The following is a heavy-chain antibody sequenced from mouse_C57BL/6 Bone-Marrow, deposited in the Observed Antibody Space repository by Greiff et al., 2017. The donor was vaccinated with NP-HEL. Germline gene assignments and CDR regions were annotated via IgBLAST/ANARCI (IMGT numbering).Heavy chain of an antibody. V-gene: IGHV1-85*01. J-gene: IGHJ1*03. Sequence: QVRLQQSGPELVKPGASVKLSCKASGYTFTSYDINWVKQRPGPGLEWIGWIYPRDGSPKYNEKFKGKATLTVDTSSSTAYMELHSLTSEDSAVYFCARRGYGSSLWYFDVWGTGTTVTVSS. D-gene: IGHD1-1*01. CDR2: IYPRDGSP. CDR3: ARRGYGSSLWYFDV. CDR1: GYTFTSYD.